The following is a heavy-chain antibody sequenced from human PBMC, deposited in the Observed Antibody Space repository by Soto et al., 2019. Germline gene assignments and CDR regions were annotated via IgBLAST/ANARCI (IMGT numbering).Heavy chain of an antibody. V-gene: IGHV3-30*04. Sequence: QVQLLESGGGVVQPGRSLRLSCAASGFTFSNYVMNWVRQAPGKGLAWVAVISIDGSTGYYADSVKGRYTICRDNSKNTLYLQMDRLRVDDTAVYYCARVGAFGTSWYLGGFDSWGQGTLVTVS. J-gene: IGHJ5*01. D-gene: IGHD6-13*01. CDR2: ISIDGSTG. CDR3: ARVGAFGTSWYLGGFDS. CDR1: GFTFSNYV.